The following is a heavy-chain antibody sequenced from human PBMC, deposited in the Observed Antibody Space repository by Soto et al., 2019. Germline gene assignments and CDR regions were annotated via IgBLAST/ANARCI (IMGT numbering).Heavy chain of an antibody. CDR2: ISISGSTI. D-gene: IGHD3-22*01. J-gene: IGHJ6*02. CDR1: GFTFSSYE. Sequence: PGGSLRLSCAASGFTFSSYEMNLVRQAPGKGLECVSYISISGSTIYYADSVKGRFTISRDNAKHSLYRQMNSLRAEDTSVYYCARGWGITRIVVVIDAGMDVWGQGTTVTASS. V-gene: IGHV3-48*03. CDR3: ARGWGITRIVVVIDAGMDV.